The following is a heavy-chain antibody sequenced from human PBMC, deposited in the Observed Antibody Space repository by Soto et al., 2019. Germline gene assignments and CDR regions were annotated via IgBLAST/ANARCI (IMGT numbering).Heavy chain of an antibody. CDR2: ISSGGDTK. D-gene: IGHD2-21*01. CDR3: ARAFLWTDY. V-gene: IGHV3-48*01. J-gene: IGHJ4*02. Sequence: GGSLRLSCAVSGFTFRSYSTHWVRQSPGKGLEWISYISSGGDTKYYADSVTGRFTISRDNAKNSLFLQMSSLRAEDTAVYYCARAFLWTDYWGQGTLVRFSS. CDR1: GFTFRSYS.